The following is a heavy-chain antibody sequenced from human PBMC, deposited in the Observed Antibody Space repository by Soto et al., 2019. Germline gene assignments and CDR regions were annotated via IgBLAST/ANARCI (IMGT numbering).Heavy chain of an antibody. CDR2: INPATGGT. Sequence: QVQLVQSGAEVRKPGASVKVACTASGYTFTDYFIHWVRQAPGQGLEWMGWINPATGGTVFAQNLQGRGTMARDTPVNTVNMELSSLRSVDTALYYCARSTQYSASLEFDYWGQGTLVAVSS. D-gene: IGHD1-1*01. CDR3: ARSTQYSASLEFDY. J-gene: IGHJ4*02. V-gene: IGHV1-2*02. CDR1: GYTFTDYF.